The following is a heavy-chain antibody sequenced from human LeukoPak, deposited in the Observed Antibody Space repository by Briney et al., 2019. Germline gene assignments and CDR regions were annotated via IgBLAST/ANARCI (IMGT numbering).Heavy chain of an antibody. CDR3: ASSSIEIGSDAFDI. D-gene: IGHD2/OR15-2a*01. V-gene: IGHV3-7*01. CDR2: IKQDGSEK. Sequence: PGGSLRLSCAASGFTFSSYWMSWVRQAPGKGLEWVANIKQDGSEKYYVDSVKGRFTISRDNAKNSLYLQMNSLRAEDTAVYYCASSSIEIGSDAFDIWGQGTMVTVSS. J-gene: IGHJ3*02. CDR1: GFTFSSYW.